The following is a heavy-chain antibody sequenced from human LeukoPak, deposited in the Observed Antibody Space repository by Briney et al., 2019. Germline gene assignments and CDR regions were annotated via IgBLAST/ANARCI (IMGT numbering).Heavy chain of an antibody. D-gene: IGHD1-26*01. V-gene: IGHV3-30*18. CDR1: GFTFSSYG. Sequence: GGSLRLSCATSGFTFSSYGMHWVRQAPGKGLEWVAVISYDGSNKYYADSVKGRFTISRDNSKNTLYLQMNSLRAEDTAVYYCAKEEGAGDYWGQGTLVTVSS. CDR3: AKEEGAGDY. CDR2: ISYDGSNK. J-gene: IGHJ4*02.